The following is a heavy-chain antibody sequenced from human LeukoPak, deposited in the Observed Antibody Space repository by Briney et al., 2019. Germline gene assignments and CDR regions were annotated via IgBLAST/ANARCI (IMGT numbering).Heavy chain of an antibody. V-gene: IGHV3-74*01. CDR2: IYNDETSA. CDR3: ARGAPVDY. J-gene: IGHJ4*02. CDR1: GFTFSNTW. Sequence: GGSLRLSCAASGFTFSNTWMYWVRQGPGKGLVWVSRIYNDETSATYADSVKGRFTISRDNAKNTLYLQMDSLRVDDTAVYYCARGAPVDYWGQGALVTVSS.